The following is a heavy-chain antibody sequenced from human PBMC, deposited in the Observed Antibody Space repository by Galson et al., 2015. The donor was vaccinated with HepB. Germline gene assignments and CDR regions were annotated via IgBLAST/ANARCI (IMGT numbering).Heavy chain of an antibody. D-gene: IGHD6-19*01. CDR3: ARQPIAMAATYGLDV. CDR1: GGSISSDY. Sequence: SETLSLTCTVSGGSISSDYWSWIRQPPGKGLEYIGYIYYSGSTNYNPSLKSRVTISLDTSKNQFSLKLNSVTAADTAVYYCARQPIAMAATYGLDVWGQGTTVTVSS. J-gene: IGHJ6*02. CDR2: IYYSGST. V-gene: IGHV4-59*01.